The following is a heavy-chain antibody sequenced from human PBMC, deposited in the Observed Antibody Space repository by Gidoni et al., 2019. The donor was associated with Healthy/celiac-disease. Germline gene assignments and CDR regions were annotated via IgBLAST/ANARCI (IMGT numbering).Heavy chain of an antibody. CDR1: GFTFSSYA. J-gene: IGHJ3*02. CDR3: AKGGWDYYDSSGYYASAFDI. V-gene: IGHV3-23*04. Sequence: EVQLVESGGGLVQPGGSLRLSCAASGFTFSSYAMSWVRQAPGKGLERVSAISGSGGSTYYADSVKGRFTISRDNSKNTLYLQMNSLRAEDTAVYYCAKGGWDYYDSSGYYASAFDIWGQGTMVTVSS. D-gene: IGHD3-22*01. CDR2: ISGSGGST.